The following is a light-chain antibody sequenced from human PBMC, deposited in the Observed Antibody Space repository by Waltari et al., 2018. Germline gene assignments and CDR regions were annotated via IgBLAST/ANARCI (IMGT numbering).Light chain of an antibody. CDR1: HSITTY. CDR2: DAS. Sequence: DIQMTQSPSSLSASVGDKVTITCRASHSITTYLNWYQQKPGAAPKLLIYDASSLQSGAPSRFSGGGSGTDFTLTISGLQPEDSATYYCQQSYSTVTFGGGTKVEIK. V-gene: IGKV1-39*01. J-gene: IGKJ4*01. CDR3: QQSYSTVT.